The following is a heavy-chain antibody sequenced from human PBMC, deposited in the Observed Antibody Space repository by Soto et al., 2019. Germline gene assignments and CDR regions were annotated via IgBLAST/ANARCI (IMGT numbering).Heavy chain of an antibody. J-gene: IGHJ4*02. CDR1: GFTFKNYA. V-gene: IGHV3-23*01. CDR2: ISGNGGNT. Sequence: WGSLLISCAFSGFTFKNYAMSWVRQAPGKGLEWVSAISGNGGNTYYADSVKGRFTISRDNSKNTLYLQMNSLRAEDTAVYYCAKVAQLLYPAYSYWGQGTMVTVSS. CDR3: AKVAQLLYPAYSY. D-gene: IGHD2-2*02.